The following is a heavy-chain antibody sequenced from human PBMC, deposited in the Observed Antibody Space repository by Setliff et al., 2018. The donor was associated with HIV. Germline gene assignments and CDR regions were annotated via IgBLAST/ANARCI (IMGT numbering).Heavy chain of an antibody. D-gene: IGHD3-10*01. Sequence: GESLTISCAASGFTFSSYGMHWVRQAPGKGLEWVAVIWYDGSNKYYADSVKGRFTISRDNSKNTLYLQMNSLRAEDTAVYYCAKDRSGSAHYLDYWGQGTLVTASS. V-gene: IGHV3-33*06. CDR2: IWYDGSNK. J-gene: IGHJ4*02. CDR1: GFTFSSYG. CDR3: AKDRSGSAHYLDY.